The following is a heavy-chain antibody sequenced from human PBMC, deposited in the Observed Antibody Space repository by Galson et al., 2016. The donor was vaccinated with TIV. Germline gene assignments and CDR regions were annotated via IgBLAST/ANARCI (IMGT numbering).Heavy chain of an antibody. D-gene: IGHD1-7*01. CDR3: ATWDYHDNWFHP. V-gene: IGHV3-15*01. Sequence: LRLSCAASGFTFSNVWMNWFRQAPGVGLEWVGRIKNKIDGGTTDYGAPVKGRFTISRDDSKSTVYLQMNSLNSEDTGVYYCATWDYHDNWFHPWGQGTLVTVSS. CDR2: IKNKIDGGTT. CDR1: GFTFSNVW. J-gene: IGHJ5*02.